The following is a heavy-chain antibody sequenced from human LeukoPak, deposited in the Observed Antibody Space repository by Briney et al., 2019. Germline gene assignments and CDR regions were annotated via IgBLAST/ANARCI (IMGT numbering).Heavy chain of an antibody. Sequence: GGPLRLSCAASGFSFRSYFMYWVRQAPGKGLVWVSRINPYGSDTEYADSVKGRFTISRDNAKNTLYMQMNSLREEDTAVYYCVAYNWNYPEYWGQGTLVTVSS. CDR1: GFSFRSYF. J-gene: IGHJ4*02. D-gene: IGHD1-7*01. V-gene: IGHV3-74*03. CDR2: INPYGSDT. CDR3: VAYNWNYPEY.